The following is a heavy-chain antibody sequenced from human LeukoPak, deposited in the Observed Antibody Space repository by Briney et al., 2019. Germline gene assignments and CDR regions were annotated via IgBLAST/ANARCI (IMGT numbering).Heavy chain of an antibody. D-gene: IGHD3-22*01. CDR3: ARDARFYYDSSGYETYDAFDI. CDR2: IYYSGST. J-gene: IGHJ3*02. CDR1: GGSTSSYY. V-gene: IGHV4-59*01. Sequence: SETLSLTCTVSGGSTSSYYWSWIRQPPGKGLEWIGYIYYSGSTNYNPSLKSRVTISVDTSKNQFSLKLSSVTAADTAVYYCARDARFYYDSSGYETYDAFDIWGQGTMVTVSS.